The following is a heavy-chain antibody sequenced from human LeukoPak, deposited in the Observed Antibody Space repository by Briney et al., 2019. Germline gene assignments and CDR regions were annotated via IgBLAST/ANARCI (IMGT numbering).Heavy chain of an antibody. CDR3: AKGFLTGYLYYFDY. D-gene: IGHD3-9*01. Sequence: PGTSLRLSCAASGFTFSSYGMQWVRQAPGKGLEWVAVIWYDGSNKFYADSVKGRFTISRDNSRNTLYLQMNSLPAEDTAVYYCAKGFLTGYLYYFDYWGQGTLVTVSS. CDR2: IWYDGSNK. J-gene: IGHJ4*02. V-gene: IGHV3-33*06. CDR1: GFTFSSYG.